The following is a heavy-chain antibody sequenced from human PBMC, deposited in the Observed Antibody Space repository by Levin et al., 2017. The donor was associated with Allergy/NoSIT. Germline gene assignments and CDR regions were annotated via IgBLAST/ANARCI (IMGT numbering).Heavy chain of an antibody. CDR3: ARVCSPAAGTWRGNWFDP. J-gene: IGHJ5*02. CDR2: ISSSSSYT. D-gene: IGHD6-13*01. V-gene: IGHV3-11*05. CDR1: GFTFSDYY. Sequence: GGSLRLSCAASGFTFSDYYMSWIRQAPGKGLEWVSYISSSSSYTNYADSVKGRFTISRDNAKNSLYLQMNSLRAEDTAVYYCARVCSPAAGTWRGNWFDPWGQGTLVTVSS.